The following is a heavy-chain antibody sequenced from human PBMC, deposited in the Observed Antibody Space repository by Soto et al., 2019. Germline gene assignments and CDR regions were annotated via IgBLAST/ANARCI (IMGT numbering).Heavy chain of an antibody. D-gene: IGHD2-8*02. CDR2: IIPIFGTA. CDR1: GGTFSSYA. J-gene: IGHJ6*02. CDR3: ARVVVDGYYYYGMDV. V-gene: IGHV1-69*13. Sequence: GASVKVSCKASGGTFSSYAISWVRQAPGQGLEWMGGIIPIFGTANYAQKFQGRVTITADESTSTAYMELSSLRSEDTAVYYCARVVVDGYYYYGMDVWGQGTTVTVSS.